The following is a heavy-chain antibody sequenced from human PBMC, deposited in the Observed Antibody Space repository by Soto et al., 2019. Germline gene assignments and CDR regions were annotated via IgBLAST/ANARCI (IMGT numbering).Heavy chain of an antibody. CDR1: GFTLSSYG. Sequence: QVQLVESGGGVVQPGRSLRLSCEVSGFTLSSYGMHWVRQAPGKGLEWVAVTSYDGRDEYYVDSVKGRFTVSRDNSKNTLYLQMNSLRAEDTAVYYCASIIGCFADMDVWGQGTTVTVSS. CDR2: TSYDGRDE. CDR3: ASIIGCFADMDV. V-gene: IGHV3-33*01. J-gene: IGHJ6*02. D-gene: IGHD2-8*01.